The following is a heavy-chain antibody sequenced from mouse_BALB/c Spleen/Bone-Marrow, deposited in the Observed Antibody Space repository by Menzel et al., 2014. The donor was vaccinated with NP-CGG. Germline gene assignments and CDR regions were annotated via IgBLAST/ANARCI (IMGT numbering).Heavy chain of an antibody. Sequence: EVHLVESGGGLVKPGGSLKLSCAASGFTFSSYAMSWVRRTPEKRLEWVASISSGGSTYYPDSVKGRFTISRDNARNILYLQMSSLRSEDTAMYYCARGGLRYFDVWGAGTKVTVSS. V-gene: IGHV5-6-5*01. CDR2: ISSGGST. J-gene: IGHJ1*01. CDR1: GFTFSSYA. D-gene: IGHD3-2*02. CDR3: ARGGLRYFDV.